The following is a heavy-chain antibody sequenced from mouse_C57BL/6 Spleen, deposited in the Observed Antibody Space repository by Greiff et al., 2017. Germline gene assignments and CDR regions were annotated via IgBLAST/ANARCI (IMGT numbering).Heavy chain of an antibody. J-gene: IGHJ4*01. V-gene: IGHV5-4*03. CDR2: ISDGGSYT. CDR3: ARRGGNYGNYNAMDD. CDR1: GFTFSSYA. D-gene: IGHD2-1*01. Sequence: EVMLVESGGGLVKPGGSLKLSCAASGFTFSSYAMSWVRQTPEKRLEWVATISDGGSYTYYPDNVKGRFTISRDNAKNNLYLQMSHLKSEDTAMYYCARRGGNYGNYNAMDDWGQGTSVTVSS.